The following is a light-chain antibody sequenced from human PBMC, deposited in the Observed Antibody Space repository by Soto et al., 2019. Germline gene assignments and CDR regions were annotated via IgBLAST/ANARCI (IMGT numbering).Light chain of an antibody. CDR2: LGS. CDR1: QSLLHSNAYNY. Sequence: DIVMTQSPLSLPVTPGEPASISCRSSQSLLHSNAYNYLDWYLQRPGQSPQLLIYLGSNRASGVPDRFSGSGSGTDFTLKISRVEAEDVGVYYCLQALQTPLTFGGGPKVEIK. CDR3: LQALQTPLT. J-gene: IGKJ4*01. V-gene: IGKV2-28*01.